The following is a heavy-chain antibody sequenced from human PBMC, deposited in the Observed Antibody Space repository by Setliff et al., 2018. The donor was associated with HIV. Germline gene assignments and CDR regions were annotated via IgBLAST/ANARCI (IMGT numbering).Heavy chain of an antibody. J-gene: IGHJ4*02. CDR2: ISWDGSSA. D-gene: IGHD3-3*01. CDR1: GFIFEDFT. Sequence: GSLRLSCAASGFIFEDFTMNWVRQVPGKGLEWVALISWDGSSAYYADSVKGRFTISRDNSKNSLYLQMNSLRTEDTALYYCVKDRTIFGVVLAYFDYWGQGTLVTVSS. V-gene: IGHV3-43*01. CDR3: VKDRTIFGVVLAYFDY.